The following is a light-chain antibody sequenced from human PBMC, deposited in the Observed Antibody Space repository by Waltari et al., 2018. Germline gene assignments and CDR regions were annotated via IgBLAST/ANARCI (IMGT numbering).Light chain of an antibody. Sequence: QSALTQPRSVSGSPGPSVTISCTGPSSDVGGYNSVSWYQQHPGKAPKLMIYDVSKRPSGVPDRFSGSKSGNTASLTISGLQAEDEADYYCCSYGGTYSWVFGGGTKLTVL. CDR1: SSDVGGYNS. V-gene: IGLV2-11*01. CDR3: CSYGGTYSWV. CDR2: DVS. J-gene: IGLJ3*02.